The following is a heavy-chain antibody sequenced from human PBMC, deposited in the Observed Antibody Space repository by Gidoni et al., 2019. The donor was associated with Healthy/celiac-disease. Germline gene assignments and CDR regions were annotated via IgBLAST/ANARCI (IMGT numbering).Heavy chain of an antibody. J-gene: IGHJ5*02. Sequence: QLQLQESGPGLVKPSETLSLTCTVSGGSISSSSYYWGWIRQPPGKGLEWIGSIYYSGSTYSNPSLKSRVTISVDTSKNQFSLKLSSVTAADTAVYYCARATPQMKYCSGGSCYLDWFDPWGQGTLVTVSS. D-gene: IGHD2-15*01. CDR2: IYYSGST. CDR1: GGSISSSSYY. V-gene: IGHV4-39*07. CDR3: ARATPQMKYCSGGSCYLDWFDP.